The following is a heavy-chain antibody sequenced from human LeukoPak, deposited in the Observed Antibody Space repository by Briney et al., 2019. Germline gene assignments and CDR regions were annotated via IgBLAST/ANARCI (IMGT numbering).Heavy chain of an antibody. Sequence: GGSLRLSCAASGFTFSSYSMNWVRQAPGKGLEWVSSISSSSSYIYYADSVKGRFTISRDNAKNSLYLQMNSLRAEDTAVYYCARATVRFLEWPPGWFDPWGQGTLVTVSS. CDR2: ISSSSSYI. V-gene: IGHV3-21*01. D-gene: IGHD3-3*01. CDR1: GFTFSSYS. J-gene: IGHJ5*02. CDR3: ARATVRFLEWPPGWFDP.